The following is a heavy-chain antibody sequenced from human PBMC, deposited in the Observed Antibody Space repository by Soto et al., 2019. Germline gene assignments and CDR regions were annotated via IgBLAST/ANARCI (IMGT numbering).Heavy chain of an antibody. CDR3: ARLEEATAGY. D-gene: IGHD1-26*01. J-gene: IGHJ4*02. Sequence: GESLKISCKGSGYDFIDYWIGWVRQMPGKGLEWVGMIYPGDSDTRYSPSFQGQVTISADRSITTTYLQWSSLKASDTAMYYCARLEEATAGYWGQGTLVTVSS. V-gene: IGHV5-51*01. CDR1: GYDFIDYW. CDR2: IYPGDSDT.